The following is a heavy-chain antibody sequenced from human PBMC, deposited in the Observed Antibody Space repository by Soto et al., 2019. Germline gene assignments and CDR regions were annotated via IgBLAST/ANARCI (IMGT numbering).Heavy chain of an antibody. V-gene: IGHV3-30-3*01. CDR1: GFTFSSYA. D-gene: IGHD3-22*01. Sequence: GGSLRLSCAASGFTFSSYAMHWVRPAPGKGLEWVAVISYDGSNKYYADSVKGRFTISRDNSKNTLYLQMNSLRAEDTAVYYCANGGYYYDSSGYYHDYWGQGTLVTVSS. CDR3: ANGGYYYDSSGYYHDY. J-gene: IGHJ4*02. CDR2: ISYDGSNK.